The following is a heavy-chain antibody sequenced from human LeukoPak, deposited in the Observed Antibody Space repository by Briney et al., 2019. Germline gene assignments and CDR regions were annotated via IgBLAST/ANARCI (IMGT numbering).Heavy chain of an antibody. J-gene: IGHJ4*02. CDR1: GYTFTSYA. Sequence: VASVKVSCKASGYTFTSYAMHWVRQAPGQRLEWMGWINAGNGNTKYSQKFQGRVTITRDTSASTAYMELSSLRSEDTAVYYCARFTTVTSRYFDYWGQGTLVTVSS. CDR3: ARFTTVTSRYFDY. D-gene: IGHD4-17*01. CDR2: INAGNGNT. V-gene: IGHV1-3*01.